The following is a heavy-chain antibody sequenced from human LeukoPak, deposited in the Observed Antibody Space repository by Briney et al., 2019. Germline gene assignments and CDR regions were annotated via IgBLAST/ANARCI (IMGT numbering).Heavy chain of an antibody. D-gene: IGHD2-2*01. Sequence: SETLSLTCAVYGGSFSGYYWSWIRQPPGKGLEWIGEINHSGSTNYNPSLKSRVTISVDTSKNQFSLKLSSVTAADTAVYYCARRGPPCTSCYFTGPRKKRTWFDPWGQGTLVTVSS. CDR2: INHSGST. CDR3: ARRGPPCTSCYFTGPRKKRTWFDP. V-gene: IGHV4-34*01. CDR1: GGSFSGYY. J-gene: IGHJ5*02.